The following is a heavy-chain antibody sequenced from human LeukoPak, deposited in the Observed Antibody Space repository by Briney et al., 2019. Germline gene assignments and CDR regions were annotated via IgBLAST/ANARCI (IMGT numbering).Heavy chain of an antibody. V-gene: IGHV3-23*01. CDR2: ITGNGGST. Sequence: GGSLRLSCAASGFIFSSHAMAWVRQAPGKGLEWVSLITGNGGSTYYADSVKGRFTISRDNSKNTLFLQMNSPRAEDTAVYYCKGAWSWGQGTLVTVSS. CDR1: GFIFSSHA. D-gene: IGHD3-3*01. J-gene: IGHJ4*02. CDR3: KGAWS.